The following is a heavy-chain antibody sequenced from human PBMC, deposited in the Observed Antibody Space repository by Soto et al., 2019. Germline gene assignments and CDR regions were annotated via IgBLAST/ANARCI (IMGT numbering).Heavy chain of an antibody. Sequence: GGSLRLSCAASGFTVSSNYMSWVRQAPGKGLEWVSVIYSVGSTYYADSVKGRFTISRDNSKNTLYLQMNSLRAEDTAGYSGAGFKRSSVLEIWGKGKMVT. D-gene: IGHD7-27*01. J-gene: IGHJ3*02. CDR1: GFTVSSNY. V-gene: IGHV3-53*01. CDR3: AGFKRSSVLEI. CDR2: IYSVGST.